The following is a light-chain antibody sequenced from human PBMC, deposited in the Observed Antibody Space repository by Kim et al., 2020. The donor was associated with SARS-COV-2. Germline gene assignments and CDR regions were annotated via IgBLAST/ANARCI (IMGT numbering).Light chain of an antibody. CDR3: QRADSFPLG. CDR2: AAS. V-gene: IGKV1-12*01. J-gene: IGKJ4*01. Sequence: AYVGYSVTITCRASQDISSWLAWYQQKPGKAPKLLISAASSLQSGVPSRFSGSGSGTDFTLTISSLQPEDFATYYCQRADSFPLGFGGGTKVDIK. CDR1: QDISSW.